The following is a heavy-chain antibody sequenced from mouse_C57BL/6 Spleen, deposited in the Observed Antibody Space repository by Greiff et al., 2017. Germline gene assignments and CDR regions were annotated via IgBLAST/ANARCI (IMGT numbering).Heavy chain of an antibody. J-gene: IGHJ4*01. CDR2: INPSNGGT. Sequence: QVQLQQPGTELVKPGASVKLSCKASGYTFPSYWMHWVKQRPGQGLEWIGNINPSNGGTNYNEQFKSKDTLTVDKSSSTAYMQLSSLTSEYSAVYYCARTAQAPYYYAMDYWGQGTSVTVSS. CDR1: GYTFPSYW. CDR3: ARTAQAPYYYAMDY. V-gene: IGHV1-53*01. D-gene: IGHD3-2*02.